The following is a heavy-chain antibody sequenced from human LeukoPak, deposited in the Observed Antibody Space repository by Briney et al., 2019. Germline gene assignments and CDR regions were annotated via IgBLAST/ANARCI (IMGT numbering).Heavy chain of an antibody. V-gene: IGHV7-4-1*02. CDR1: GYTFTSYA. CDR3: ARGRQEYYYDSSGYYWIDY. D-gene: IGHD3-22*01. Sequence: ASVKVSCKASGYTFTSYAMNWVRQAPGQGLEWMGWINTNTGNPTYAQGFTGRFVFSLDTSVSTAYLQISSLKAEDTAVYYCARGRQEYYYDSSGYYWIDYWGQGTLVTISS. CDR2: INTNTGNP. J-gene: IGHJ4*02.